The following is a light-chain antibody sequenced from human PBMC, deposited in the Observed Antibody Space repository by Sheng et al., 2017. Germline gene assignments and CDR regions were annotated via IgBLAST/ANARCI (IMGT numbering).Light chain of an antibody. CDR1: SNDVGGHNH. V-gene: IGLV2-14*03. Sequence: QSALNQPASVYGSPGQSVTISCTGTSNDVGGHNHVSWFQHHPNKVPKLIIHDVIHRPSGVSGRFSGSKSGNTASLTISGLRSEDEADYYCAAWDDSLSGPVFGGGTKLTVL. CDR2: DVI. J-gene: IGLJ3*02. CDR3: AAWDDSLSGPV.